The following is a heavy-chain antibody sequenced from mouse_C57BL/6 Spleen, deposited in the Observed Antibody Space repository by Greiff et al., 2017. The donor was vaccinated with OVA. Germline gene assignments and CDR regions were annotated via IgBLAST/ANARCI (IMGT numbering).Heavy chain of an antibody. CDR1: GFSLSTSGMG. V-gene: IGHV8-12*01. CDR2: IYWDDDK. Sequence: QVTLKESGPGILQSSQTLSLTCSFSGFSLSTSGMGVSWIRQPSGKGLEWLAHIYWDDDKRYNPSLKSRLTISKDTSRNQVFLKITSVDTADTATYYCARTVYYVYFDYWGQGTTLTVSS. J-gene: IGHJ2*01. D-gene: IGHD2-1*01. CDR3: ARTVYYVYFDY.